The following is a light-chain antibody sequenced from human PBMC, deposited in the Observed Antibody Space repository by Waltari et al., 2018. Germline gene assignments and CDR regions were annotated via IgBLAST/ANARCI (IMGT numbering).Light chain of an antibody. V-gene: IGLV2-23*02. CDR3: CSYAGSSTV. J-gene: IGLJ7*01. CDR1: SSDGGSYHL. CDR2: EVS. Sequence: QSALTQPASVSGSPGQSITISCTGTSSDGGSYHLVSWYQQHPGKAPKLMIYEVSKRPSGVSKRFSGSKSGNTASLTIAGLQAEDEADYYCCSYAGSSTVFGGGTQLTVL.